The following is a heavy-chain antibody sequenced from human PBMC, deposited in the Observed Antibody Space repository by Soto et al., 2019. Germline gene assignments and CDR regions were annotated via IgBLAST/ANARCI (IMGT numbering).Heavy chain of an antibody. D-gene: IGHD3-9*01. J-gene: IGHJ5*02. V-gene: IGHV1-69*01. CDR1: GGTFSSYA. CDR2: IIPIFGTA. Sequence: QVQLVQSGAEVKKPGSSVKVSCKASGGTFSSYAISWVRQAPGQGLEWMGGIIPIFGTANYAQKFQGRVTITADESTSTAYMELSSLRSEDTAVYYCARDRDDILTGYPEGWFDPWGQGTLVPVSS. CDR3: ARDRDDILTGYPEGWFDP.